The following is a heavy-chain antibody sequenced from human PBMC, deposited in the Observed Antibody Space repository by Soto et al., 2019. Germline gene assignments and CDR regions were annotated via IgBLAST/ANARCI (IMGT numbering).Heavy chain of an antibody. D-gene: IGHD3-22*01. CDR1: GGTISSGGYY. Sequence: TRPYTCTVSGGTISSGGYYWCWIRQHPEKGLEWVGYIHYSGSTYYNPSLKSRVTISVDTSKNQFSLKLSSVTAADTDVYYCAREGGYYDSSGSGVYYYLGVDVWGQGTTVT. CDR2: IHYSGST. CDR3: AREGGYYDSSGSGVYYYLGVDV. J-gene: IGHJ6*02. V-gene: IGHV4-31*03.